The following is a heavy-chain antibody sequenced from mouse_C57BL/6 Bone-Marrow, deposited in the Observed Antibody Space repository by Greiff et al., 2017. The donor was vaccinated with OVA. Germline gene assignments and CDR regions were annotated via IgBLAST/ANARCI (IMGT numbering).Heavy chain of an antibody. CDR3: AREGGTSPAWFAY. CDR2: IYPRSGNT. CDR1: GYTFTIYG. J-gene: IGHJ3*01. D-gene: IGHD3-3*01. V-gene: IGHV1-81*01. Sequence: VQGVESGAELARPGASVKLSCKASGYTFTIYGISWVKQRTGQGLEWIGEIYPRSGNTYYNEKFKGKATLTADKSSSTAYMELRSLTSEDSAVYFCAREGGTSPAWFAYWGQGTLVTVSA.